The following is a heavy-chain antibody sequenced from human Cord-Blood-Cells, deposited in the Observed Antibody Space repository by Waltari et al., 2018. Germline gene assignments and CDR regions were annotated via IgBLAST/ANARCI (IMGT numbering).Heavy chain of an antibody. J-gene: IGHJ4*02. D-gene: IGHD6-13*01. CDR1: GGSISSYY. CDR3: ARGVGIGSSWYYFDS. Sequence: QVQLQESGPGLVKPSETLSLTCTVPGGSISSYYWSWIRQPPGKGLEWIGYIYYSASTNEIPARKGGVTISVDTSMNQCSLKLGSVTAADTAVYYCARGVGIGSSWYYFDSWGQGTLVTVSS. V-gene: IGHV4-59*01. CDR2: IYYSAST.